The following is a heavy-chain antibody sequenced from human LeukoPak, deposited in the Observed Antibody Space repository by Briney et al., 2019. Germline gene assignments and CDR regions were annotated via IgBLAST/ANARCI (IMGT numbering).Heavy chain of an antibody. V-gene: IGHV1-18*01. Sequence: ASVKVSCKASGYTFTTYGITWVRQAPGQGLEWMGWISGYNGNTIYAQKLQGRVTMTTDTSTSTAYMGLRSVRSGDTAVYYCARGDYCGNPDYLGQGTLVTVSS. D-gene: IGHD4-23*01. CDR2: ISGYNGNT. CDR1: GYTFTTYG. CDR3: ARGDYCGNPDY. J-gene: IGHJ4*02.